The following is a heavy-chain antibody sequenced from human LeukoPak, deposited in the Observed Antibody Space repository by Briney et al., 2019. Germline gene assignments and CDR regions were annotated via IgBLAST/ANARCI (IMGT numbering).Heavy chain of an antibody. CDR3: AKGTHSSGIDY. V-gene: IGHV1-69*04. CDR1: GGTFSSYA. J-gene: IGHJ4*02. Sequence: AASVKVSCKASGGTFSSYAISWVRQAPGQGLEWMGRIIPILGIANYAQKFQGRVTITADKSTSTAYMELSSLRSEDTAVYYCAKGTHSSGIDYWGQGTLVTVSS. D-gene: IGHD6-19*01. CDR2: IIPILGIA.